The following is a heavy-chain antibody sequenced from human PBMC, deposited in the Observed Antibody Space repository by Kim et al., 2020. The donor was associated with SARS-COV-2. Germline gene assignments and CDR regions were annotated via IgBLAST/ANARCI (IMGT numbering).Heavy chain of an antibody. D-gene: IGHD3-22*01. Sequence: SETLSLTCAVYGGSFSGYYWSWIRQPPGKGLEWIGEINHSGSTNYNPSLESRVTISVDTSKNQFSLKLSSVTAADTAVYYCARGRIAGYYYDSSGYQYY. CDR1: GGSFSGYY. CDR3: ARGRIAGYYYDSSGYQYY. V-gene: IGHV4-34*01. J-gene: IGHJ6*01. CDR2: INHSGST.